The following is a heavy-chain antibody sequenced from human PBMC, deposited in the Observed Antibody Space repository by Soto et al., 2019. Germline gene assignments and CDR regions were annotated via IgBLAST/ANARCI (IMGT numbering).Heavy chain of an antibody. CDR1: GGTFSSYA. CDR2: IIPIFGTA. Sequence: ASVKVSCKASGGTFSSYAISWVRQAPGQGLEWMGGIIPIFGTANYAQKFQGRVTITADESTSTAYMELSSLRSEDTAVYYCARDLGYYDSSGYSLAPFDYWGQGTLVTAPQ. J-gene: IGHJ4*02. V-gene: IGHV1-69*13. CDR3: ARDLGYYDSSGYSLAPFDY. D-gene: IGHD3-22*01.